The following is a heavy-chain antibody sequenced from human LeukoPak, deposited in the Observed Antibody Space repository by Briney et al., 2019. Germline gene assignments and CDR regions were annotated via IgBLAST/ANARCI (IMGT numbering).Heavy chain of an antibody. J-gene: IGHJ4*02. V-gene: IGHV3-9*01. CDR3: AKSRMVRGTEFDY. CDR2: ISWNSGSI. Sequence: GGSLRLSCAASGFTFDDYAMHWVRQAPGKGLEWVSGISWNSGSIGYADSVKGRFTISRDNAKNSLYLQMNSLRAEDTALYYCAKSRMVRGTEFDYWGQGTLVTVSS. D-gene: IGHD3-10*01. CDR1: GFTFDDYA.